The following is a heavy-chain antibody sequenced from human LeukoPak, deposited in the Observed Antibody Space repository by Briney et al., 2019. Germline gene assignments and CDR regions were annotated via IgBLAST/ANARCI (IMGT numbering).Heavy chain of an antibody. CDR1: GFTFSSYA. D-gene: IGHD3-10*01. J-gene: IGHJ4*02. Sequence: GGSLRVSCAASGFTFSSYAMHWVRQAPGKGLEWVAVISYDGSNKYYADSVKGRFTISRDNSKNTLYLQMNSLRAEDTAVYYCARGSRTQYYFDYWGQGTLVTVSS. V-gene: IGHV3-30-3*01. CDR3: ARGSRTQYYFDY. CDR2: ISYDGSNK.